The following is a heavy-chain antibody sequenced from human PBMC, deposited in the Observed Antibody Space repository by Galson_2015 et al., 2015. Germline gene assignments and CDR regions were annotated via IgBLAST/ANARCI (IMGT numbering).Heavy chain of an antibody. V-gene: IGHV3-15*01. CDR3: TTRCDIFTGYHDY. J-gene: IGHJ4*02. Sequence: SLRLSCAVSGFTFSNAWMSWVRQAPGKGLEWVGRIKSKTDGGTTDYAAPVKGRFTISRDDSKNTLYLQMNSLKTEDTAVYYCTTRCDIFTGYHDYWGQGTLVTVSS. CDR2: IKSKTDGGTT. CDR1: GFTFSNAW. D-gene: IGHD3-9*01.